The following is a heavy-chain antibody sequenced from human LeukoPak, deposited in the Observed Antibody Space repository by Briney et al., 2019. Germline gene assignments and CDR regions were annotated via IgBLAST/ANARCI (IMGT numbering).Heavy chain of an antibody. V-gene: IGHV4-34*01. Sequence: PSETLSLTCAVYGGSFSGYYWSWIRQPPGKGLEWIGYIYHSGSTYYNPSLKSRVTISVDRSKNQFSLKLSSVTAADTAVYYCARVRPSPSTYGSGSYYNYFDYWGQGTLVTVSS. D-gene: IGHD3-10*01. CDR1: GGSFSGYY. CDR2: IYHSGST. CDR3: ARVRPSPSTYGSGSYYNYFDY. J-gene: IGHJ4*02.